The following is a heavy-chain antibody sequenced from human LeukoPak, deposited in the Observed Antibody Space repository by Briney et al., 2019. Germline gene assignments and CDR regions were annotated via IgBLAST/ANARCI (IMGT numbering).Heavy chain of an antibody. CDR3: ARDPLDGGSWGYFDY. D-gene: IGHD6-13*01. CDR2: ISSSSYT. CDR1: GFTFGDYY. Sequence: GGSLRLSYAASGFTFGDYYISWIRQAPGKGLEWVSYISSSSYTNYADSVKGRFTISRDNAKNSLYLQMNSLRAEDTAVYYCARDPLDGGSWGYFDYWGQGTLVTVSS. V-gene: IGHV3-11*05. J-gene: IGHJ4*02.